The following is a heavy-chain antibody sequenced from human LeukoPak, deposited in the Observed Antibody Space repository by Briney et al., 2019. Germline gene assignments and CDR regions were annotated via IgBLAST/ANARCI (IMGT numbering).Heavy chain of an antibody. V-gene: IGHV4-39*07. CDR2: IYYSGST. Sequence: SETLPLTCTVSGGSFSSGGYYWVWIRQPPGKGLEWIGSIYYSGSTYYNPSLKSRVTISVDTSKNQFSLKLSSVTAADTAVYYCARSVDRDYFDYWGQGTLVTVSS. CDR3: ARSVDRDYFDY. J-gene: IGHJ4*02. D-gene: IGHD5-12*01. CDR1: GGSFSSGGYY.